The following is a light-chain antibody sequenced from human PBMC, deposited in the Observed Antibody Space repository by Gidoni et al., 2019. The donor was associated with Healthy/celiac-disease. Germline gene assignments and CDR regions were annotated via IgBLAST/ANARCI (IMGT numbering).Light chain of an antibody. CDR3: QQYYSYPRT. CDR2: AAS. Sequence: LRITQSPSSFSASTGDRVTITCRASQGISSYLAWYQQKPGKAPKLLIYAASTLQSGVPSRFSGSGSGTDFTLTISCLQSEDFATYYCQQYYSYPRTFGQGTKVEIK. CDR1: QGISSY. V-gene: IGKV1-8*01. J-gene: IGKJ1*01.